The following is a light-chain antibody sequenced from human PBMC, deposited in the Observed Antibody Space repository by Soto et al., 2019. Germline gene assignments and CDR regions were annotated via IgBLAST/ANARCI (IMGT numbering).Light chain of an antibody. CDR1: QSVSSY. CDR3: QQRSNWLGIT. V-gene: IGKV3-11*01. J-gene: IGKJ5*01. Sequence: EIVLTQSPATLSLSPGERATLSWGASQSVSSYLAWYQQKPGQAPRLLLYDASNRATGIPARFSGSGSGTDFTLTISSLEPEDFAVYYCQQRSNWLGITFGQGTRLEIK. CDR2: DAS.